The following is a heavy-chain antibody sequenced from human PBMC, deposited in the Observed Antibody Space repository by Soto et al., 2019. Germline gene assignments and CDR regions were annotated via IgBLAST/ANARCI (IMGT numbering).Heavy chain of an antibody. D-gene: IGHD2-2*01. CDR1: GHTFHSYA. V-gene: IGHV3-23*01. J-gene: IGHJ4*02. CDR3: AKVSRDIGVVPAALN. CDR2: ISGSGGST. Sequence: EVQLLESGGGLVQPGGSLRLSCVASGHTFHSYAMSWVRQAPGKGLEWVSGISGSGGSTYYADSVRGRFTISRDDSKNKLYLQMTSVRAEDTAVYYCAKVSRDIGVVPAALNWGQGTLVTVSS.